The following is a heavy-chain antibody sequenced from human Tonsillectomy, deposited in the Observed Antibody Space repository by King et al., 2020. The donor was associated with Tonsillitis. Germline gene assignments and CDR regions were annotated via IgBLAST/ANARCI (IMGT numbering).Heavy chain of an antibody. CDR2: ISYDGSNK. D-gene: IGHD5-18*01. J-gene: IGHJ4*02. CDR1: GFTFSSYG. Sequence: QLVQSGGGVVQPGRSLRLSCAASGFTFSSYGMHWVRQAPGKGLEWVAVISYDGSNKYYADSVKGRFIISRDNSKNTLYLQMNSLRAEDTAVYYCAVDTAMWGGFDYWGQGTLVTVSS. CDR3: AVDTAMWGGFDY. V-gene: IGHV3-30*03.